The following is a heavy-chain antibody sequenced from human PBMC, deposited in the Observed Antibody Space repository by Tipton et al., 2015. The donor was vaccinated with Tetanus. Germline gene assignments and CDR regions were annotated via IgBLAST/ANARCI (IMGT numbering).Heavy chain of an antibody. Sequence: SLRLSCVGSGFTFSDYSINWVRQAPGRGLEWVTFISGSGGHIYYADSVKGRFTVSRDNAKNSVYLQMSRLRAEDTAVYYCARVVRDYYYGMDVWGQGTTVTVSS. J-gene: IGHJ6*02. CDR1: GFTFSDYS. D-gene: IGHD3-22*01. CDR3: ARVVRDYYYGMDV. V-gene: IGHV3-48*01. CDR2: ISGSGGHI.